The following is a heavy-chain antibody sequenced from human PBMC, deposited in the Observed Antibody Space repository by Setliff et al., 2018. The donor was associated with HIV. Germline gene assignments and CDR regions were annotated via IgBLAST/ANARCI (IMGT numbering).Heavy chain of an antibody. CDR2: IQHSGST. Sequence: PSETLSLTCAVYGGSFSGYCWSWIRQPPGKGLEWIGEIQHSGSTNYNPSLKSRVTISVDTSKNQFSLKLSSVTAADTAVYYCAMGPYSSGLFDYWGQGTLVTVSS. J-gene: IGHJ4*02. CDR3: AMGPYSSGLFDY. CDR1: GGSFSGYC. D-gene: IGHD6-19*01. V-gene: IGHV4-34*01.